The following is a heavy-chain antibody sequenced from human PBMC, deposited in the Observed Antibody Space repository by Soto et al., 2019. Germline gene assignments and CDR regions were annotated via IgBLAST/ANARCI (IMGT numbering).Heavy chain of an antibody. CDR1: GFAFSNYD. D-gene: IGHD6-13*01. CDR3: ARDSGRIAAAAYPQNY. Sequence: GGSLRLSCAASGFAFSNYDMSWVRQAPGKGLEWVSGISSSSSYIYYADSVKGRFTISRDNAKNSLYLQMNSLRTEDTAVYYCARDSGRIAAAAYPQNYWGLGTLVTVSS. J-gene: IGHJ4*02. V-gene: IGHV3-21*01. CDR2: ISSSSSYI.